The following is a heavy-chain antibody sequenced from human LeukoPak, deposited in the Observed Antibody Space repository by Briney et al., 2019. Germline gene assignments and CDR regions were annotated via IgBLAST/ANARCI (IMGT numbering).Heavy chain of an antibody. D-gene: IGHD2-21*02. CDR3: ARENTAYFDY. CDR1: GYSISSGYY. CDR2: IYHNGNT. J-gene: IGHJ4*02. V-gene: IGHV4-38-2*02. Sequence: SETLSLTCTVSGYSISSGYYWGWIRQPPGKGLEWIGSIYHNGNTFYNPSLKSRITISVDTSKNQFSLKLSSVTAADTAVYYCARENTAYFDYWGQGTLVTVSS.